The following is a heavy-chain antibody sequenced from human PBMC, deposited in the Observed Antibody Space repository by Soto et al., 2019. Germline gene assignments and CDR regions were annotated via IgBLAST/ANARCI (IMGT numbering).Heavy chain of an antibody. CDR2: INSDGSGA. Sequence: GGSLRLSCAASGFTFSSFWMHWVRQAPGKGLVWVSRINSDGSGASYADFVEGRFTISRDNAKNTVYFQMNSLREEDTAVYYCIRDYGEAGSTNAFDIWGQGTMVTVSS. D-gene: IGHD3-10*01. V-gene: IGHV3-74*01. CDR3: IRDYGEAGSTNAFDI. J-gene: IGHJ3*02. CDR1: GFTFSSFW.